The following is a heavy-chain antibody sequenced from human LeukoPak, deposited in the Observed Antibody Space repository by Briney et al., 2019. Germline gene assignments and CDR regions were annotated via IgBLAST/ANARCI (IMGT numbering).Heavy chain of an antibody. CDR1: GFTFSSYN. J-gene: IGHJ6*02. D-gene: IGHD3-22*01. CDR2: ISSGSTTI. Sequence: QPGGSLRLSCAASGFTFSSYNMNWVRQAPGTGLEWVSYISSGSTTIYYADSVKGRFTTSRDDAKNSLYLQMASLRAEDTAVYYCARDDSSGYYYAYGLDVWGQGTTVTVSS. V-gene: IGHV3-48*01. CDR3: ARDDSSGYYYAYGLDV.